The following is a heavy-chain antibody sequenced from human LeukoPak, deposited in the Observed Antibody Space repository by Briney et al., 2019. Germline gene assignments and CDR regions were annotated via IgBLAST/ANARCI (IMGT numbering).Heavy chain of an antibody. CDR1: GFTFSSYG. J-gene: IGHJ6*03. CDR3: AKAGIRGTYCSSTSCYYYYYYMDV. CDR2: IRYDGSNK. V-gene: IGHV3-30*02. D-gene: IGHD2-2*01. Sequence: PGGSLRLSCAASGFTFSSYGMHWVRQAPGKGLEWVAFIRYDGSNKYYADSVKGRFTISRDNSKNTLYLQMNSLRAEDTAVYYCAKAGIRGTYCSSTSCYYYYYYMDVWGKGTTVTVSS.